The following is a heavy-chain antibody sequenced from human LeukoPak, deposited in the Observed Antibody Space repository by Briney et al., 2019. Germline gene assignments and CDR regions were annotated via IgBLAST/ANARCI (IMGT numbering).Heavy chain of an antibody. J-gene: IGHJ4*02. V-gene: IGHV3-21*01. D-gene: IGHD4-23*01. Sequence: PGGSLRLPCAASGFTFSTYSMNWVRQAPGEGLEWVSSISSSSSYIYYADSVKGRFSISRDNAKNSLYLQMNSLRAEDTAVYYCARGATVRTPPLDYWGQGTLVTVSS. CDR1: GFTFSTYS. CDR3: ARGATVRTPPLDY. CDR2: ISSSSSYI.